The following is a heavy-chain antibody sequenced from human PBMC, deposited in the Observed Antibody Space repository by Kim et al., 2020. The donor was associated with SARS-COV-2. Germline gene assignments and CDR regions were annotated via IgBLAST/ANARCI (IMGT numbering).Heavy chain of an antibody. Sequence: ASVKVSCKASGYTFTSYYMHWVRQAPGHGLEWMGIINPSGGSTSYAQKFQGRVTMTRDTSTSTVYMELSSLRSEDTAVYYCARDSYDILTGHNWFDPWGQGTLVTVSS. J-gene: IGHJ5*02. D-gene: IGHD3-9*01. V-gene: IGHV1-46*01. CDR1: GYTFTSYY. CDR3: ARDSYDILTGHNWFDP. CDR2: INPSGGST.